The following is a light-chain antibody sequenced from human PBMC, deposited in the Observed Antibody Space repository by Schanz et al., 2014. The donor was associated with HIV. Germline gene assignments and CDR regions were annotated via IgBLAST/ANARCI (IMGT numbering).Light chain of an antibody. V-gene: IGLV2-14*01. J-gene: IGLJ3*02. CDR1: SSDIGGYNF. CDR2: EVS. CDR3: SSYTSSSTPLV. Sequence: QSALTQPASVSGSPGQSITISCTGTSSDIGGYNFVSWNQHHPGKAPKLIIYEVSQRPLGVPVRFSGSKSGNTASLTISGLQAEDEADYYCSSYTSSSTPLVFGGGTK.